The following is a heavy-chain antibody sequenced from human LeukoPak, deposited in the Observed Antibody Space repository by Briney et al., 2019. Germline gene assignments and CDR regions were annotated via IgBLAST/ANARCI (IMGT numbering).Heavy chain of an antibody. CDR1: GYTFTSYG. V-gene: IGHV1-18*01. Sequence: ASVKVSCKASGYTFTSYGISWVRQAPGQGLEWMGWISAYNGNTNYAQRLQGRVTMTTDTSTSTAYMELRSLRSDDTAVYYCARGSQWLVTYAPLDGAFDIWGQGTMVTVSS. J-gene: IGHJ3*02. CDR3: ARGSQWLVTYAPLDGAFDI. CDR2: ISAYNGNT. D-gene: IGHD6-19*01.